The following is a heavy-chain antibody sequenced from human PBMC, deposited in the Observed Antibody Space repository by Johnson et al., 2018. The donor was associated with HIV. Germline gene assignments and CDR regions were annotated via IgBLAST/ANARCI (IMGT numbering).Heavy chain of an antibody. CDR2: ISYDGSNK. Sequence: QVQLVESGGGVVQPGRSLRLSCAASGFTFSSYAMHWVRQAPGKGLEWVAVISYDGSNKYYADSVKGRFTISSDNSKNTLYLQMNSLRAEDTAVYYCAREVSLRVGATLPPYYAFDIWGQGTLVSVSS. J-gene: IGHJ3*02. D-gene: IGHD1-26*01. CDR1: GFTFSSYA. V-gene: IGHV3-30*04. CDR3: AREVSLRVGATLPPYYAFDI.